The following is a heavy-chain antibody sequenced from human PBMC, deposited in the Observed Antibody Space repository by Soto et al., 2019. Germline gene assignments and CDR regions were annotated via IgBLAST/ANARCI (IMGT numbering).Heavy chain of an antibody. Sequence: GGSLRLSCVVSGFSFSTYSMNWVRQAPGKGLEWVSYISSSSSIIYYADSVKGRFTISRDNAKNSLYLQMNSLRDEDTAVYYCATSVGASGYDFYWGQGTLVPVSS. CDR3: ATSVGASGYDFY. CDR1: GFSFSTYS. D-gene: IGHD5-12*01. V-gene: IGHV3-48*02. CDR2: ISSSSSII. J-gene: IGHJ4*02.